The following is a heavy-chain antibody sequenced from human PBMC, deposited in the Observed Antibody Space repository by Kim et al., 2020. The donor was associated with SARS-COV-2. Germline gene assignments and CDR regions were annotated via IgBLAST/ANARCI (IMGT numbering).Heavy chain of an antibody. CDR2: IYYSGSI. Sequence: SETLSLTCTVSGGSISSSSYYWGWIRQPPGKGLEWIGSIYYSGSIYYNPSLKSRVTISVDTSKNQFSLKLSSVTAADTAVYYCARQRYCSGGSCYWLAGYYYYYYGMDVWGQGTTVTVSS. J-gene: IGHJ6*02. CDR1: GGSISSSSYY. CDR3: ARQRYCSGGSCYWLAGYYYYYYGMDV. V-gene: IGHV4-39*01. D-gene: IGHD2-15*01.